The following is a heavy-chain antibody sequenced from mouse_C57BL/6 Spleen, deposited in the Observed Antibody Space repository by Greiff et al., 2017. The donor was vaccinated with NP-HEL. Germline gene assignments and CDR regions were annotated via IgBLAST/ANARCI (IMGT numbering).Heavy chain of an antibody. CDR1: GYTFTDYY. D-gene: IGHD2-3*01. V-gene: IGHV1-76*01. CDR3: ARYDGYHFDY. Sequence: QVQLKESGAELVRPGASVKLSCKASGYTFTDYYINWVKQRPGQGLEWIARIYPGSGNTYYNEKFKGKATLTAEKSSSTAYMQLSSLTSEDSAVYFCARYDGYHFDYWGQGTTLTVSS. CDR2: IYPGSGNT. J-gene: IGHJ2*01.